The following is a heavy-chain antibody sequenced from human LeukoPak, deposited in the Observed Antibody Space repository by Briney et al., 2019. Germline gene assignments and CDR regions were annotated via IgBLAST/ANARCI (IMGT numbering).Heavy chain of an antibody. CDR1: GFTFSSYW. D-gene: IGHD3-3*01. CDR3: AREGPGSGYYDFDY. J-gene: IGHJ4*02. Sequence: GGSLRLSCAASGFTFSSYWMSWVRQAPGKGLEWVSYISSSGSTIYYADSVKGRFTISRDNAKNSLYLQMNSLRAEDTAVYYCAREGPGSGYYDFDYWGQGTLVTVSS. V-gene: IGHV3-48*04. CDR2: ISSSGSTI.